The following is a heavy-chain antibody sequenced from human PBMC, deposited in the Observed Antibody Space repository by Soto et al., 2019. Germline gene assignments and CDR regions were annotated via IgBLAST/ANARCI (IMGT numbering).Heavy chain of an antibody. CDR3: ARVVRGVVNWFDP. CDR1: GDTFANFG. J-gene: IGHJ5*02. V-gene: IGHV1-18*01. CDR2: IATYNNNK. D-gene: IGHD3-10*01. Sequence: HLVQSGPEEKRPGASITVSCKTSGDTFANFGLSWVRQAPGQGLEWMGWIATYNNNKNYAQKFQGRLTLTTDTSTSTAYMELESLGYDDTAVYYCARVVRGVVNWFDPWGQGTLVTVSS.